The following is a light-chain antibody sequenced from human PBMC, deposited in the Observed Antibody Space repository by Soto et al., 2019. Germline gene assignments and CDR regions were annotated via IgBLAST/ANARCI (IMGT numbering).Light chain of an antibody. Sequence: QAVVTQSPSASASLGASVTLTCTLSSGHISYAIAWHQQQPEKGPRYLMKLNSDGSHSKGDGIPDRFSGSSSGAERYLSISSLQSEDEADYYCQTWGTGIPVFGGGTKLTVL. J-gene: IGLJ3*02. CDR2: LNSDGSH. V-gene: IGLV4-69*01. CDR3: QTWGTGIPV. CDR1: SGHISYA.